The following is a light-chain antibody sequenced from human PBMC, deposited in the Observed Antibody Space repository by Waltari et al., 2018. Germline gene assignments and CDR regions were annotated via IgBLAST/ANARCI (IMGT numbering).Light chain of an antibody. V-gene: IGLV1-40*01. CDR1: SSTHGEPYD. CDR2: ANN. J-gene: IGLJ3*02. CDR3: QSYDLSLSGRV. Sequence: QSVLTQPPAVSGAPGQRVTISCTGSSSTHGEPYDLHWYQQLPGKAPKLLISANNNRPSGVPYRFSGSKSGTSASLAITVLQAEDEGDYFCQSYDLSLSGRVFGGGTKLTVL.